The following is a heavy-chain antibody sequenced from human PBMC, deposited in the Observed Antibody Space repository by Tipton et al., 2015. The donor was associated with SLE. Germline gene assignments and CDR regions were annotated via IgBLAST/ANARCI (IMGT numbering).Heavy chain of an antibody. V-gene: IGHV3-64D*08. D-gene: IGHD5-12*01. J-gene: IGHJ3*02. CDR1: GFTFSSYA. CDR2: ISSNGGST. Sequence: QLVQSGGGLVQPGGSLRLSCSASGFTFSSYAMHWVRQAPGKGLEYVSAISSNGGSTYYADSVKGRFTISRDNSKNTLYLQMSSLRAEDTAVYYFVKDGYDNAFDIWGQGTMVTVSS. CDR3: VKDGYDNAFDI.